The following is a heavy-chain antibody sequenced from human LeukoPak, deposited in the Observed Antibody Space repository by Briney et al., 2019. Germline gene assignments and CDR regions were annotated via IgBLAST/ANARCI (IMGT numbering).Heavy chain of an antibody. CDR1: GVSISSYY. Sequence: SETLSLTCTVSGVSISSYYWTWIRQPPGEGLEWIGYIYYSGSTNYNPSLKSRVTISVDTSKNQFSLKLSSMTAADTAVYYCARALQPGVYAFDIWGQGTMVTVSS. CDR2: IYYSGST. J-gene: IGHJ3*02. V-gene: IGHV4-59*01. D-gene: IGHD6-13*01. CDR3: ARALQPGVYAFDI.